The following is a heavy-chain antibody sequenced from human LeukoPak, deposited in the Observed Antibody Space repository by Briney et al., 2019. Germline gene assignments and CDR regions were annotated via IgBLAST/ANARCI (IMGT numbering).Heavy chain of an antibody. J-gene: IGHJ5*02. CDR3: ARARRRFDP. V-gene: IGHV4-34*01. Sequence: SETLSLTCAVYGGSFSGYYWSWIRQPPGKGLEWIGEINHSGSTNYNPSLKSRVTISVDTSKNQFSLKLSPVTAADTAVYYCARARRRFDPWGQGTLVTVSS. CDR1: GGSFSGYY. CDR2: INHSGST.